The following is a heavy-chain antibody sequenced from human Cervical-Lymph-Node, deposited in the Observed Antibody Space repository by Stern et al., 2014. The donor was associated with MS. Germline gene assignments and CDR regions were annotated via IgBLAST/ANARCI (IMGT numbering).Heavy chain of an antibody. CDR2: ISSSSSYI. CDR3: ARAPGRYCSGGSCYSGH. J-gene: IGHJ4*02. D-gene: IGHD2-15*01. V-gene: IGHV3-21*01. CDR1: GFTFSSYS. Sequence: VQLVESGGGLVKPGGSLRLSCAASGFTFSSYSMNWVRQAPGKGLEWVSSISSSSSYIYYADSVKGRFTISRDNAKNSLYLQMNSLRAEDTAVYYCARAPGRYCSGGSCYSGHWGQGTLVTVSS.